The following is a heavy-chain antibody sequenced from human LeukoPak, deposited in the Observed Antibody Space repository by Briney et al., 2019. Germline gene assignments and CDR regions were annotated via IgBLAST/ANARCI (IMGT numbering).Heavy chain of an antibody. CDR2: ISDSGSNT. D-gene: IGHD6-13*01. V-gene: IGHV3-23*01. CDR3: AKGAATGTGHFDY. J-gene: IGHJ4*02. CDR1: GFTFSSYA. Sequence: GGSLRLSCAASGFTFSSYAMSWVRQAPGKGLEWVSGISDSGSNTYYADSVKGRFTISRDNSKNTLYLQMNSLRAEDTAVYYCAKGAATGTGHFDYWGQGTLVTVSS.